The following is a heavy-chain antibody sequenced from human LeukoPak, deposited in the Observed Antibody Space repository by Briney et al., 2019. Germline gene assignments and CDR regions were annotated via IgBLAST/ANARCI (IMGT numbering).Heavy chain of an antibody. CDR2: ISPGSGTI. D-gene: IGHD6-19*01. J-gene: IGHJ4*02. V-gene: IGHV3-48*04. Sequence: GGSLRLSCTTSGFSFSRRGMNWVRHPTGKGLEWVSYISPGSGTIYYAESVKGRFTVSRDDAKNSLYLQMNTLRAEDTAVYYCARVSSGWYYFDYWGQGTLVTVSS. CDR1: GFSFSRRG. CDR3: ARVSSGWYYFDY.